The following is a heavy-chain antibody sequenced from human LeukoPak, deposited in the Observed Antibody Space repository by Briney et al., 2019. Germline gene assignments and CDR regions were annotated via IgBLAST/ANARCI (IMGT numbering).Heavy chain of an antibody. Sequence: LSETLSLTCTVSGGSISSYYWSWIRQPPGKGLEWIGYIYYSGSTNYNPSLKSRVTISVDTSKNQFSLKLSSVTAADTAVYYCARADSSPNYYYYGMDVWGQGTTVTVSS. V-gene: IGHV4-59*08. CDR1: GGSISSYY. CDR3: ARADSSPNYYYYGMDV. D-gene: IGHD6-13*01. J-gene: IGHJ6*02. CDR2: IYYSGST.